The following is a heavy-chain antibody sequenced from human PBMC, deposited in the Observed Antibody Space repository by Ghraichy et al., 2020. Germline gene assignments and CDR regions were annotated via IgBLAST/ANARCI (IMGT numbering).Heavy chain of an antibody. CDR1: GFTFSSYG. V-gene: IGHV3-33*01. D-gene: IGHD6-19*01. CDR2: IWYDGSNK. CDR3: ARDSAVAGPGGLDY. J-gene: IGHJ4*02. Sequence: GGSLRLSCAASGFTFSSYGMHWVRQAPGKGLEWVAVIWYDGSNKYYADSVKGRFTISRDNSKNTLYLQMNSLRAEDTAVYYCARDSAVAGPGGLDYWGQGTLVTVSS.